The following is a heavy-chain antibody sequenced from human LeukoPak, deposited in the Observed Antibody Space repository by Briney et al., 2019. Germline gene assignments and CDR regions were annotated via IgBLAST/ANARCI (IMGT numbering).Heavy chain of an antibody. CDR1: GYTFTSYG. CDR2: ISAYNGNT. Sequence: ASVKVSCKASGYTFTSYGISWVRQAPGQGLEWMGWISAYNGNTNYAQKLQGRVTMTTDTSTSTAYMELRSLRSDDTAVYYCASTYCTNGVCYKDDAFDIWGQVTMVTVSS. J-gene: IGHJ3*02. D-gene: IGHD2-8*01. CDR3: ASTYCTNGVCYKDDAFDI. V-gene: IGHV1-18*01.